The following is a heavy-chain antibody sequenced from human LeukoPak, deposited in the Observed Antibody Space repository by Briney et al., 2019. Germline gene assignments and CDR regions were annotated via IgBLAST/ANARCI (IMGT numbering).Heavy chain of an antibody. CDR3: ARVLKDYGDSPSAFDI. D-gene: IGHD4-17*01. Sequence: SETLSLTCTVSGGSISSGGYYWSWIRQHPGKGLEWIGYIYYSGSTYYNPSLKSRVTISVDTSKNQFSLKLSSVTAADTAVYYCARVLKDYGDSPSAFDIWGQGTMVTVSS. CDR1: GGSISSGGYY. J-gene: IGHJ3*02. V-gene: IGHV4-31*03. CDR2: IYYSGST.